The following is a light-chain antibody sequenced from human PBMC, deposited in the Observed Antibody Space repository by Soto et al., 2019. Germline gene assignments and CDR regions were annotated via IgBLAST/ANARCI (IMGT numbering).Light chain of an antibody. Sequence: EIGLTQSPGTLSLSPGERATLSCRASQSVTSNYLAWYQQKPGQAPRLLIYGSSSRATGIPDRVSGRGSGTEFTLTISRLEPEDIAVYYCQQYCSSPLSFGGGNKVEIK. CDR2: GSS. CDR3: QQYCSSPLS. V-gene: IGKV3-20*01. CDR1: QSVTSNY. J-gene: IGKJ4*01.